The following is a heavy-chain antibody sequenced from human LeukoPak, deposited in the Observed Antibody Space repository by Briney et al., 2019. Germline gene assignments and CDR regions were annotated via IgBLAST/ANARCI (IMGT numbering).Heavy chain of an antibody. CDR1: GGSFSGYY. J-gene: IGHJ4*02. D-gene: IGHD5-18*01. CDR2: INHSGST. Sequence: SETLSLTCAVYGGSFSGYYWSWIRQPPGKGLEWIGEINHSGSTNYNPSLKSRVTISVDTSKNQFSLKLSSVTAADTAVYYCARGPRNWLQLWFYQYYFDYWGQGTLVTVSS. V-gene: IGHV4-34*01. CDR3: ARGPRNWLQLWFYQYYFDY.